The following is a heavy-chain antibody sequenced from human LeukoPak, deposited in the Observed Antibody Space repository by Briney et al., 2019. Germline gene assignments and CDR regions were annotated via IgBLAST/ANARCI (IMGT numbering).Heavy chain of an antibody. CDR2: ISDDGTFT. CDR1: GFTFSSYA. V-gene: IGHV3-30-3*01. Sequence: GGSLRLSCAASGFTFSSYAMHWVRQAPGKGLEWVAVISDDGTFTLYGDSVRGRFTISRDSPKNTLYLQMNSLRPEDTAVYYCARDPYRDAPDYFDYWGQGTLVTVSS. CDR3: ARDPYRDAPDYFDY. J-gene: IGHJ4*02.